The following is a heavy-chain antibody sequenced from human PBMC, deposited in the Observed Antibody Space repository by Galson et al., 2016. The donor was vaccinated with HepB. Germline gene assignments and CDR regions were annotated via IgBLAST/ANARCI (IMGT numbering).Heavy chain of an antibody. CDR1: GGSINRSPSY. Sequence: SETLSLTCTVSGGSINRSPSYWAWIRQTPGKGLEWIGTIYYSGSTYYNPSLKSRVTISVDTPKNQFSLKVNSVTAADTAVYYCARRGFLERVLFFDYWGPGALVTVSS. J-gene: IGHJ4*02. CDR3: ARRGFLERVLFFDY. V-gene: IGHV4-39*01. CDR2: IYYSGST. D-gene: IGHD3-3*01.